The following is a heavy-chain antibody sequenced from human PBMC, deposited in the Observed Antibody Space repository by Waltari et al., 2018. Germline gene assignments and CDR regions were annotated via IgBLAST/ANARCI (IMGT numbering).Heavy chain of an antibody. V-gene: IGHV3-48*03. J-gene: IGHJ3*02. D-gene: IGHD1-26*01. CDR1: GFTFSSYE. CDR3: ARGRGSYDAFDI. Sequence: EVQLVESGGGLVQPGGSLRLSCAASGFTFSSYEMNWVRQAPGKGLEWVSYISSSGSTIYYADSVKGRFTISRDNAKNSLYLQMNSLRAEDTAVYDCARGRGSYDAFDIWGQGTMVTVSS. CDR2: ISSSGSTI.